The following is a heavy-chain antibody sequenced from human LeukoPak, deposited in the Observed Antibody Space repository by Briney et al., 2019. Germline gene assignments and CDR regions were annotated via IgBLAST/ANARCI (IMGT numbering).Heavy chain of an antibody. Sequence: GESLKISCKGSGDSFTSYWIGCVRQMPGKGLEWMGIIYPGDSDTRYSPSFQGQVTISADKSISTAYLQWSSLKASDTAMYYCARSAVPYSSGWSSYYFDYWGQGTLVTVSS. CDR2: IYPGDSDT. D-gene: IGHD6-19*01. CDR1: GDSFTSYW. J-gene: IGHJ4*02. CDR3: ARSAVPYSSGWSSYYFDY. V-gene: IGHV5-51*01.